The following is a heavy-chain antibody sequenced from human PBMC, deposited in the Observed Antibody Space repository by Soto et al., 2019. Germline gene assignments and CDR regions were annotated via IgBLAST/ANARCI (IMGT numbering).Heavy chain of an antibody. D-gene: IGHD6-6*01. CDR3: ARGSSIAARPDFFDY. Sequence: QVQLVESGGGLVKPGGSLRLSCAASGFTFSDYYMNWIRQAPGKGLEWVAYISSTGSAIDYAVSVKGRFTISRDNAKNSLYLQMNSLRAEDPAVYYCARGSSIAARPDFFDYWGQGTLVTVSS. CDR1: GFTFSDYY. V-gene: IGHV3-11*01. J-gene: IGHJ4*02. CDR2: ISSTGSAI.